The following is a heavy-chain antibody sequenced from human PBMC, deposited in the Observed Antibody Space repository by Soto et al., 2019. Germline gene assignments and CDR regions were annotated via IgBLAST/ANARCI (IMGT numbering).Heavy chain of an antibody. J-gene: IGHJ6*02. D-gene: IGHD3-3*01. CDR1: GDSIGSGSLY. V-gene: IGHV4-31*11. CDR3: ARALGGVSSSSMDV. CDR2: VSVSGNA. Sequence: QLQESGPGLVAPSQTLSLKCAVSGDSIGSGSLYWTWVRQVPGKGLEWIGFVSVSGNAFYNPTLKSRVPISIETSENKLSLGLLSVTAADAAVYFCARALGGVSSSSMDVWGQGTTVTVSS.